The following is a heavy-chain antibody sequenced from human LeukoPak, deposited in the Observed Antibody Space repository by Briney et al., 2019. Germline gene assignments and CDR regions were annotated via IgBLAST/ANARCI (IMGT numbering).Heavy chain of an antibody. J-gene: IGHJ5*02. CDR2: INHSGST. CDR3: ARVHCSGGSCYWFDP. D-gene: IGHD2-15*01. CDR1: GGSFSGYY. Sequence: TLSLTCAVYGGSFSGYYWSWIRQPPGKGLEWIGEINHSGSTNYNPSLKSRVTISVDTSKNQFSLKLSSVTAADTAVYYCARVHCSGGSCYWFDPWGQGTLVTVSS. V-gene: IGHV4-34*09.